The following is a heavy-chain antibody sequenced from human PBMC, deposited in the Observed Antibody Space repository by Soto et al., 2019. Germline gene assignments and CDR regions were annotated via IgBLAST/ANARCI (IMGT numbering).Heavy chain of an antibody. D-gene: IGHD3-22*01. CDR3: ARAMYYYDSSGFYYYYGMDV. CDR1: GFTFSSYA. V-gene: IGHV3-30-3*01. Sequence: SLRLSCAASGFTFSSYAMHWVRQAPGKGLEWVAVISYDGSNKYYADSVKGRFTISRDNSKNTLYLQMNSLRAEDTAVYYCARAMYYYDSSGFYYYYGMDVWGQGTTVTVSS. J-gene: IGHJ6*02. CDR2: ISYDGSNK.